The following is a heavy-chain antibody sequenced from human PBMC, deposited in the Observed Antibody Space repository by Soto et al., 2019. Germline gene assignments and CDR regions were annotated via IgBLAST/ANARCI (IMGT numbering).Heavy chain of an antibody. Sequence: QVQLVQSGAEVKKPGSSVKVSCKASGGTFSSYAISWVRQAPGQGLEWMGGIIPIFGTANYAQKFQGRVTITADESTSTAYMGMSSLRSEDTAVYYCARGLGELLSYYYGMDVWGQGTTVTVSS. CDR2: IIPIFGTA. V-gene: IGHV1-69*01. D-gene: IGHD1-26*01. CDR3: ARGLGELLSYYYGMDV. J-gene: IGHJ6*02. CDR1: GGTFSSYA.